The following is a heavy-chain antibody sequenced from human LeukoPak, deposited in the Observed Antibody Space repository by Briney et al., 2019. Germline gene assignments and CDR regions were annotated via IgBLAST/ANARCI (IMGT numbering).Heavy chain of an antibody. CDR3: AFGRDGYAHFLDY. J-gene: IGHJ4*02. CDR1: GYRFSNYA. V-gene: IGHV3-23*01. D-gene: IGHD5-24*01. CDR2: VTGSGADT. Sequence: GGSLRLSCSPSGYRFSNYAMSWVRQAPGKGLEWVSAVTGSGADTYYAGSVQGRFTVSKDNTKNTLFLHMNNLRAEDTAKYYCAFGRDGYAHFLDYWGQGTLVTVSS.